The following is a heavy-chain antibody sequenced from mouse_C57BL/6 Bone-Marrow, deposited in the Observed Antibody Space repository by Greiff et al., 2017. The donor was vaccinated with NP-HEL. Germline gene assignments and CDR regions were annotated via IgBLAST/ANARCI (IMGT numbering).Heavy chain of an antibody. D-gene: IGHD1-1*01. J-gene: IGHJ4*01. CDR3: TRWGYYYGSSYDAMDY. CDR1: GYTFTSYW. CDR2: IYPGNSDT. V-gene: IGHV1-5*01. Sequence: EVQLQESGTVLARPGASVKMSCKTSGYTFTSYWMHWVKQRPGQGLEWIGAIYPGNSDTSYNQKFKGKAKLTAVTSASTAYMELSSLTNEDSEVYYCTRWGYYYGSSYDAMDYWGQGTSVTVSS.